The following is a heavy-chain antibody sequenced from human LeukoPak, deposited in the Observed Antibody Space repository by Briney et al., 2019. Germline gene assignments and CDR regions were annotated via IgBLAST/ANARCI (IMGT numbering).Heavy chain of an antibody. CDR3: ARDTGYSSGWYVYYYYYGMDV. D-gene: IGHD6-19*01. V-gene: IGHV1-8*01. J-gene: IGHJ6*02. CDR2: MNTNSGNT. Sequence: ASVKVSCKASGYTFTSYDINWVRQATGQGLEWMGWMNTNSGNTGYAQKFQGRVTMTRNTSISTAYMELSSLRSEDTAVYYCARDTGYSSGWYVYYYYYGMDVWGQGTTVTVSS. CDR1: GYTFTSYD.